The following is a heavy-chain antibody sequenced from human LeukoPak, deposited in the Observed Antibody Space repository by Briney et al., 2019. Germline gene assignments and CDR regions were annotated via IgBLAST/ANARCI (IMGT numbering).Heavy chain of an antibody. CDR1: GFTFGDYA. D-gene: IGHD3-16*01. V-gene: IGHV3-49*04. J-gene: IGHJ6*02. CDR3: TFGSYYYSAMDV. Sequence: PGGSLRLSCTASGFTFGDYAMSWVRQAPGKGLEWVGFIRSKAYGGTTEYAASVKGRFTISRDDYKRIAYLQMHSLKPEHAAIYHCTFGSYYYSAMDVWGQGTTVTVSS. CDR2: IRSKAYGGTT.